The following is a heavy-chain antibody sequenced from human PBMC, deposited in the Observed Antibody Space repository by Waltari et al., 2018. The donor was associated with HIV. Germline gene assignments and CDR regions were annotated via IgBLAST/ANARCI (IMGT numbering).Heavy chain of an antibody. J-gene: IGHJ6*02. Sequence: QVQLVESGGGVVQPGGSLRLSCAASGFAFKNFAMHWVRQAPGKGLEWVAVISYDGDQYYADSVKGRFTISRDNSKKSLFLQMSSLRPEDSAVYYCAKVAGRSGSYSHYYYGMDGWGQGTTVTVS. CDR2: ISYDGDQ. D-gene: IGHD1-26*01. CDR3: AKVAGRSGSYSHYYYGMDG. V-gene: IGHV3-30*18. CDR1: GFAFKNFA.